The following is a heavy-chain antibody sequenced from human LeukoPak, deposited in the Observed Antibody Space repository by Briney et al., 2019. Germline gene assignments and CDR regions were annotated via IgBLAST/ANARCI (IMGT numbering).Heavy chain of an antibody. D-gene: IGHD3-22*01. CDR2: IKQDGSEK. CDR3: ARGDYYDRRFDN. J-gene: IGHJ4*02. Sequence: GGSLRLSCSAPGFTFSASWMNWVRQAPGKGLEWVADIKQDGSEKYYVDSVKGRFTISRDNAKNSLYLHLNSLRAEDTAVYYCARGDYYDRRFDNWGQGTLVTVSS. CDR1: GFTFSASW. V-gene: IGHV3-7*02.